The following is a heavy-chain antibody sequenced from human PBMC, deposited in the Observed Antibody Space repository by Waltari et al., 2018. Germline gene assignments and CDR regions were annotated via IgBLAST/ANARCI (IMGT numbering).Heavy chain of an antibody. D-gene: IGHD1-26*01. V-gene: IGHV3-23*04. CDR1: GFTFSSYA. J-gene: IGHJ4*02. Sequence: EVRLVESGGGLVKPGGSLRLSCAASGFTFSSYAMNWVRQAPGKGRGWVAGLSASGSRTFYAASVKGRFTISRDNSNNTLYAQMTSLTPEDTATYYCAMSLTVLVRADHWGQGTLVAVSS. CDR3: AMSLTVLVRADH. CDR2: LSASGSRT.